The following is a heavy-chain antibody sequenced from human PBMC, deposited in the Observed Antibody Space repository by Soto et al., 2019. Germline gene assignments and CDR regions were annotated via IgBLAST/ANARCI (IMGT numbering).Heavy chain of an antibody. CDR1: GVSLTSHY. CDR2: IYYSGST. Sequence: QVHLQESGPELVKPSETLSLTCRVSGVSLTSHYWTWIRQSPGKGLEWIGYIYYSGSTNYSPSLKSRLTMSIGTPSNQFSLNLSSVTAADTAIYYCARLRDRSGTASIYNGMDVWGPGTMVTVSS. D-gene: IGHD3-22*01. V-gene: IGHV4-59*11. CDR3: ARLRDRSGTASIYNGMDV. J-gene: IGHJ6*02.